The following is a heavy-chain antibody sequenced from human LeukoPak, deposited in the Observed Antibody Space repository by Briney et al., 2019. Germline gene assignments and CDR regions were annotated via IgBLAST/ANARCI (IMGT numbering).Heavy chain of an antibody. J-gene: IGHJ4*02. Sequence: RAGGSLRLSCAASGFTFSSYAMSRVRQAPGKGLEWVSAISESGVSTYYADSVKGRSTVSRDNSDNTLYLQMSSLRAEDTAVYYCAKGIRRYPEPSSWSCFDYWGQGTLVTVSS. CDR3: AKGIRRYPEPSSWSCFDY. CDR2: ISESGVST. D-gene: IGHD6-13*01. V-gene: IGHV3-23*01. CDR1: GFTFSSYA.